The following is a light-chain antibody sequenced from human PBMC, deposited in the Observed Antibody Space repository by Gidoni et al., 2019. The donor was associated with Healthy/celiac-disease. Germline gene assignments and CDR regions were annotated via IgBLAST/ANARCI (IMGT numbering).Light chain of an antibody. CDR3: QQSYRTPYT. V-gene: IGKV1-39*01. CDR1: QSISSY. Sequence: DIQMTPSPSSLSASVGDRVTIPCRAKQSISSYLNWYQQKPGKAPTLLIYAASSLQSGVPSRFSSSGSGTDFTLTSSSLQPEDFATYYWQQSYRTPYTFGQGTKLEIK. J-gene: IGKJ2*01. CDR2: AAS.